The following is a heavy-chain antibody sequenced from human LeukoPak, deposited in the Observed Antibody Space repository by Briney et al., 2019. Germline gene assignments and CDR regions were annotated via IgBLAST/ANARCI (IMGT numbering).Heavy chain of an antibody. J-gene: IGHJ4*01. CDR3: AKWGDYDILTGYYDSDY. CDR1: GFIFSNYA. CDR2: XXXXDGGT. Sequence: GGSLRLSCAASGFIFSNYAMSWVRQAPGKGLXXXXXXXXXDGGTYYADSVKGRFTVSRDDPKNTLYLQMNTLRVEDTAVYYCAKWGDYDILTGYYDSDYWGHGTLVTVSS. V-gene: IGHV3-23*01. D-gene: IGHD3-9*01.